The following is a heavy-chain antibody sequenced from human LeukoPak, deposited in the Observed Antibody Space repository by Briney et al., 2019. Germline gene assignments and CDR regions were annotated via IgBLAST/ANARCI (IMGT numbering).Heavy chain of an antibody. CDR2: LPKDGSEK. CDR1: VFTFSDFY. CDR3: AREGVHCSGRSCLKAY. D-gene: IGHD2-15*01. Sequence: PGGTLRLSCAASVFTFSDFYMNCVRQAPGKGRECVTNLPKDGSEKLYMESLKVRFTISRDNAESSLYLQMNSPRADDTAVYYCAREGVHCSGRSCLKAYWGQGTQVTVSS. J-gene: IGHJ4*02. V-gene: IGHV3-7*03.